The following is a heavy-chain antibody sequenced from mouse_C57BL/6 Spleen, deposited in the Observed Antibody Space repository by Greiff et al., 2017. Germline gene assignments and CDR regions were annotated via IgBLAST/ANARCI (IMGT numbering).Heavy chain of an antibody. Sequence: QVQLQQPGAELVRPGSSVKLSCKASGYTFTSYWMDWVKQRPGQGLEWIGNIYPSDSETHYNQKFKDKATVTVDKSSSTAYMQLSSLTSEDSAVYYCARSKVYDGYYGYFDVWGTGTTVTVSS. CDR3: ARSKVYDGYYGYFDV. CDR2: IYPSDSET. J-gene: IGHJ1*03. D-gene: IGHD2-3*01. V-gene: IGHV1-61*01. CDR1: GYTFTSYW.